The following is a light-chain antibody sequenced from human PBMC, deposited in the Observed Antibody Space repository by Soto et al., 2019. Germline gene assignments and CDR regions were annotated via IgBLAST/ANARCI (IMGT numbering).Light chain of an antibody. J-gene: IGKJ5*01. V-gene: IGKV3-11*01. CDR1: QSVSSY. CDR2: DAS. Sequence: EIVLTQSPATLSLSPGERATLSCRASQSVSSYLVWYQHKPGQAPRLLIYDASNRATGIPARFSGSGSGTDFTLTISSLEPEDSAVYYCKQRSNWITFGQGTRLEIK. CDR3: KQRSNWIT.